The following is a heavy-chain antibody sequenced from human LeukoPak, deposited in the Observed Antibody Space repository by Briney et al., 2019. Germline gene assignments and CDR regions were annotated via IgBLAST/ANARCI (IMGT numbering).Heavy chain of an antibody. D-gene: IGHD2-2*01. CDR1: GFTFSSYE. J-gene: IGHJ2*01. Sequence: GGSLRLSCAASGFTFSSYEMNWVRQAPGKGLEWVSVIYSGGSTYYADSVKGRFTISRDNSKNTLYLQMNSLRAEDTAVYYCARDHCSSTSCPSRYWYFDLWGRGSLVTVSS. CDR2: IYSGGST. V-gene: IGHV3-53*01. CDR3: ARDHCSSTSCPSRYWYFDL.